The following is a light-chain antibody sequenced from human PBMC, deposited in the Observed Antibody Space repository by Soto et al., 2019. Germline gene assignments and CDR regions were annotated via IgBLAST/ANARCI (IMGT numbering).Light chain of an antibody. CDR1: SGDVGAYNY. CDR2: EVT. V-gene: IGLV2-14*01. CDR3: SSYTTTSTWV. J-gene: IGLJ3*02. Sequence: QSALTQPASVSGSPGQSITISCTGTSGDVGAYNYVSWYQQHPGKAPKLMIYEVTSRPSGVSNRFSGSKSGNTASLSISGIQAEDEADYYCSSYTTTSTWVFGVGTKVTFL.